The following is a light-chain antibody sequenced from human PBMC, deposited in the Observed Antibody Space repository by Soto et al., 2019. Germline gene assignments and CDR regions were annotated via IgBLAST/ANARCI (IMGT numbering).Light chain of an antibody. Sequence: IVLTQSPDAVSLSPGERATLSCRASQTVNNNYVAWYQQKPGQAPRLLIYGASNRATGIPDRFSGSGSGTDFTLTISRLEPEDFAVYYCQQYGSSGTFGQGTKVDIK. CDR3: QQYGSSGT. CDR2: GAS. CDR1: QTVNNNY. J-gene: IGKJ1*01. V-gene: IGKV3-20*01.